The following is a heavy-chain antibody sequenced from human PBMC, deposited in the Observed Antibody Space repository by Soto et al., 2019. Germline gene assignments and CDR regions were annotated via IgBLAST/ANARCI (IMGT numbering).Heavy chain of an antibody. CDR2: IYYSGST. CDR3: ARRDYGDYELFDY. D-gene: IGHD4-17*01. V-gene: IGHV4-39*01. Sequence: QLQLQESGPGLVKPSETLSLTCTVSGGSISSSSYYWGWIRQPPGKGLEWIGSIYYSGSTYYNPSLKSRVTISVDTSKNQFSLKLSSVTAADTAVYYCARRDYGDYELFDYWGQGTLVTVSS. CDR1: GGSISSSSYY. J-gene: IGHJ4*02.